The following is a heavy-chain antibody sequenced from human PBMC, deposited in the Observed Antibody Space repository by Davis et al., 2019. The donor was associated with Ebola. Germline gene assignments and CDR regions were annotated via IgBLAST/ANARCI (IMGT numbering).Heavy chain of an antibody. V-gene: IGHV3-64*01. D-gene: IGHD6-19*01. Sequence: GESLKISCVVSGFTFSSYAMHWVRQAPGKGLEYVSAISSNGGSTYYANSVKGRFTISRDNSKNTLYLQMGSLRAEDMAVYYCARESVAADYYYYGMDVWGQGTTVTVSS. J-gene: IGHJ6*02. CDR1: GFTFSSYA. CDR2: ISSNGGST. CDR3: ARESVAADYYYYGMDV.